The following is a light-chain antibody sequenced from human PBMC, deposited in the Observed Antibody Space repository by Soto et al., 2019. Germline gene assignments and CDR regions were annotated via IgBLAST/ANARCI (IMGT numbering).Light chain of an antibody. V-gene: IGKV3-20*01. CDR2: GAS. Sequence: EIVLTQSPGTLSLSPGERATLSCRASQSVSSSYLAWYQQKPGQAPRLLIYGASSRATGIPGRFSGSGSGTEFTLTISRVEPEDFAVYYCEQYGSSRTFGQGTKVEIK. CDR1: QSVSSSY. J-gene: IGKJ1*01. CDR3: EQYGSSRT.